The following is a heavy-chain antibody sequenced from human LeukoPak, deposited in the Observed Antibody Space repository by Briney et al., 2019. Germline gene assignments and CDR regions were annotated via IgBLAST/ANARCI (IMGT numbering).Heavy chain of an antibody. D-gene: IGHD6-13*01. Sequence: GGSLRLSCAASGFTFSSYWMSWVRQAPGKGLEWVANIKQDGSEKYYVDSVKGRFTISRDNAKNSLYLQMNSLRAEDTAVYYCARDGSSSWYYYYYMDVWGKGTTVTVSS. J-gene: IGHJ6*03. CDR1: GFTFSSYW. CDR2: IKQDGSEK. V-gene: IGHV3-7*01. CDR3: ARDGSSSWYYYYYMDV.